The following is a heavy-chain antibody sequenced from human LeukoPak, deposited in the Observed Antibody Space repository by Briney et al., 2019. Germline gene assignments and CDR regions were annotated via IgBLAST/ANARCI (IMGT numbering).Heavy chain of an antibody. Sequence: GGSLRLSCAASGFIFSNYGVHWVRQAPGKGLEWVAVIWYDGSNKYYADSVKGRFTISRDNSKNTLYLQMNSLRAEDTAVYYCARGDDYGDSWGQGTLVTVSS. CDR3: ARGDDYGDS. CDR2: IWYDGSNK. V-gene: IGHV3-33*08. D-gene: IGHD4-17*01. J-gene: IGHJ4*02. CDR1: GFIFSNYG.